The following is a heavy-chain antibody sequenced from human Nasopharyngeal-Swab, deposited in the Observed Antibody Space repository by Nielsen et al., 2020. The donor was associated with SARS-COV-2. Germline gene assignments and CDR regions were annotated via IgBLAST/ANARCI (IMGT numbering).Heavy chain of an antibody. Sequence: WIRQPPGKGLEWIGEINHSGSTNYNPSLKSRVTISVDTSKNQFSLKLSSVTAADTAVYYCAKNTTMGAFDYWGQGTLVTVSS. CDR2: INHSGST. CDR3: AKNTTMGAFDY. J-gene: IGHJ4*02. D-gene: IGHD5-18*01. V-gene: IGHV4-34*01.